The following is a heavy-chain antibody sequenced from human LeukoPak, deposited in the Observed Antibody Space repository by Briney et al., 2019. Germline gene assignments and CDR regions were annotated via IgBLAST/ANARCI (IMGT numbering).Heavy chain of an antibody. D-gene: IGHD1-14*01. Sequence: GESLKISCKGSGYSFTSYWVAWVRQMPGKGLEWMGIIYPRDSDTRYSPSFQGQVTISADKSINTAYLQWSGLKASGTAVYYCARHVTTASAARGFDIWGQGTMVTVSS. V-gene: IGHV5-51*01. CDR3: ARHVTTASAARGFDI. CDR1: GYSFTSYW. J-gene: IGHJ3*02. CDR2: IYPRDSDT.